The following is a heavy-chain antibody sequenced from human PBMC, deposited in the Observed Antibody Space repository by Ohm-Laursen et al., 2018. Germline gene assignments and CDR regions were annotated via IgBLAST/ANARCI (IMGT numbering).Heavy chain of an antibody. CDR3: AKVAEVVIREAAFDF. CDR1: GFTFGNYA. CDR2: ISWSSGTI. D-gene: IGHD3-10*01. J-gene: IGHJ3*01. Sequence: SLRLSCTASGFTFGNYAMHWVRQAPGKGLEWVSGISWSSGTIAYADSVKGRFTISRDNAKNSLYLQMNSLRPEDTALYYCAKVAEVVIREAAFDFWGQGTVVTVSS. V-gene: IGHV3-9*01.